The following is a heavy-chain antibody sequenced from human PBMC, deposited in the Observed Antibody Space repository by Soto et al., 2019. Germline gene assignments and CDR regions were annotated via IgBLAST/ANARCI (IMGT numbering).Heavy chain of an antibody. CDR1: GFTLTDYA. Sequence: ASVKVSCKASGFTLTDYALHWVRQAPGHRLEWMGRINAGTGNTDYSQNFQGRVTITRDASASTVYMELSSLTSEDTAVYYCARVIGYCGADGDCLWYYFDSWGQGTLVTVSS. V-gene: IGHV1-3*01. D-gene: IGHD2-21*02. CDR2: INAGTGNT. CDR3: ARVIGYCGADGDCLWYYFDS. J-gene: IGHJ4*02.